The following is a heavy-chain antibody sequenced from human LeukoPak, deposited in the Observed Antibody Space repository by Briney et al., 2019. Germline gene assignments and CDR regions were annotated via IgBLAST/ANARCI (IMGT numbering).Heavy chain of an antibody. Sequence: SETLSLTCAVYGGSFSGYYWSWIRQPPGKGLEWIGEINHSGSTNYNPSLKSRVTISVDTSKNQFSLKLSSVTAADTAVYYCAKWGTLVHWADDAFDIWGQGTMVTVSS. CDR2: INHSGST. CDR1: GGSFSGYY. CDR3: AKWGTLVHWADDAFDI. V-gene: IGHV4-34*01. D-gene: IGHD6-13*01. J-gene: IGHJ3*02.